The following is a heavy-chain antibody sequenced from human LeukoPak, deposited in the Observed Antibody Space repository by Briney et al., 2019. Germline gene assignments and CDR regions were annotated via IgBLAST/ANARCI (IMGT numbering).Heavy chain of an antibody. CDR1: GYTFTSYY. D-gene: IGHD3-3*01. Sequence: ASVTVSCKASGYTFTSYYMHWVRQAPGQGLEWMGIINPSGGSTSYAQKFQGRVTMTRDTSTSTVYMELSSLRSEDTAVYYCARDPYSITIFGVARPFDYWGQGTLVTVSS. J-gene: IGHJ4*02. CDR3: ARDPYSITIFGVARPFDY. V-gene: IGHV1-46*01. CDR2: INPSGGST.